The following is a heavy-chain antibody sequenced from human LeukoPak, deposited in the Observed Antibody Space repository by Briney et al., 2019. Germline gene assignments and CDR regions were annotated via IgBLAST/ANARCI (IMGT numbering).Heavy chain of an antibody. CDR3: AIVMGGGWTGVDY. CDR1: GGSISNYY. Sequence: SETLSLTCTVSGGSISNYYWSWIRQPPGKGLEWIGYIYYSGTTNYSPSLKSRVTISVDTSKNQFTLKLSSVPAADTAVYYCAIVMGGGWTGVDYWGQGTLVTVSS. V-gene: IGHV4-59*01. J-gene: IGHJ4*02. CDR2: IYYSGTT. D-gene: IGHD3/OR15-3a*01.